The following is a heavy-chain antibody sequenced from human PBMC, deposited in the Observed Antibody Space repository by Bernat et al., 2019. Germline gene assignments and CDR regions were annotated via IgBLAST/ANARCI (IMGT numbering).Heavy chain of an antibody. CDR1: GFTFSSYA. V-gene: IGHV3-30-3*01. CDR2: ISYDGSNK. J-gene: IGHJ6*02. CDR3: AREAPYSSSWYKDYYYGMDV. Sequence: QVQLVESGGGVVQPGRSLRLSCAASGFTFSSYAMHWVRQAPGKGLEWVAFISYDGSNKYYADSVEGRFTIYRDNSKNTLYLQMNSLRAEDTAVYYCAREAPYSSSWYKDYYYGMDVWGQGTTVTVSS. D-gene: IGHD6-13*01.